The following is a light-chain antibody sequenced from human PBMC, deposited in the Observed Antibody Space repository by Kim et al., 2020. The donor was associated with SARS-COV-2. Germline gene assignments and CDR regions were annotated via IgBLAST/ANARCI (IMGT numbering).Light chain of an antibody. Sequence: EIVLTQSPGTLSLSPEEGATLSCRASQSVGRNYLAWYQQKPGRAPRLLIHDASTRATDIPDRFSGSGSGTDFTLTISRLEPEDFAVYYCHQNANAPRTFGQGTKVDIK. V-gene: IGKV3-20*01. CDR1: QSVGRNY. CDR3: HQNANAPRT. CDR2: DAS. J-gene: IGKJ1*01.